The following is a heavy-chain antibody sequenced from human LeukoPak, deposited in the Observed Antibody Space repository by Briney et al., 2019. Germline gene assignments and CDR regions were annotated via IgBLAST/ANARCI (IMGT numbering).Heavy chain of an antibody. CDR3: ARHGNGAFDI. D-gene: IGHD1-1*01. CDR1: GGSISSYY. Sequence: SETLSLTCTVSGGSISSYYWSWIRQPPGKGLEWIGYIYYSGSTNYNPSLKSRVTISVDTSKNQFSLKLSSVTAADTAVYYCARHGNGAFDIWGQGTMVTVSS. CDR2: IYYSGST. J-gene: IGHJ3*02. V-gene: IGHV4-59*08.